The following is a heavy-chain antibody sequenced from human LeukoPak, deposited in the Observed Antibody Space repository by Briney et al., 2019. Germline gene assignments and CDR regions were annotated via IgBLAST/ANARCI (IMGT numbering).Heavy chain of an antibody. Sequence: GGSLRLSCAASGFTFSSYGMHWVRQAPGKGLEWVAVISYDGSNKYYADSVKGRFTISRDNSKNTLYLQMNSLRAEDTAVYYCAKDHYDFWSANSGGDYWGRGTLVTVSS. J-gene: IGHJ4*02. CDR3: AKDHYDFWSANSGGDY. CDR2: ISYDGSNK. V-gene: IGHV3-30*18. D-gene: IGHD3-3*01. CDR1: GFTFSSYG.